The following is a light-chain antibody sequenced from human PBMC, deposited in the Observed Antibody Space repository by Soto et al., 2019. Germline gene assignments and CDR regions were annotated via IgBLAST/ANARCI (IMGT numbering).Light chain of an antibody. CDR2: GAS. CDR1: QSVSSNY. CDR3: QQYGRSPFT. V-gene: IGKV3-20*01. Sequence: IVMTQSPGTLSLSPGETAPLSCRASQSVSSNYVAWFHQKPGQAPRLLIYGASSRATGVPDRFSASGSGTDFTLTISRLEPKDFAVYYCQQYGRSPFTFGPGTKVDIK. J-gene: IGKJ3*01.